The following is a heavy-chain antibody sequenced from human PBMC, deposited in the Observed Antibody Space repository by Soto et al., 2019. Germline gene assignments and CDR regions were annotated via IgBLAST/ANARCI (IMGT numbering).Heavy chain of an antibody. CDR1: GGTFSSYT. Sequence: SVKVSCKASGGTFSSYTISWVRQAPGQGLEWMGRIIPILGIANYAQKFQGRVTITADKSTSTAYMELSSLRSEDTAVYYCARAVGSVKVGYYYYYYMDVWGKGTTVTVSS. D-gene: IGHD1-26*01. CDR2: IIPILGIA. J-gene: IGHJ6*03. V-gene: IGHV1-69*02. CDR3: ARAVGSVKVGYYYYYYMDV.